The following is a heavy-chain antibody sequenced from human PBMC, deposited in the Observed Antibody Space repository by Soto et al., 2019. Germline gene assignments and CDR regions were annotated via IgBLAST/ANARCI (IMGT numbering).Heavy chain of an antibody. CDR1: GYTFTGYY. CDR2: INPNSGGT. Sequence: ASVKVSCKASGYTFTGYYMHWVRQAPGQGLEWMGWINPNSGGTNYAQKFQGWVTMTRDTSISTAYMELSRLRSDDTAVYYCARDNCSGGSCYVDYWGQGTLVTVSS. J-gene: IGHJ4*02. CDR3: ARDNCSGGSCYVDY. D-gene: IGHD2-15*01. V-gene: IGHV1-2*04.